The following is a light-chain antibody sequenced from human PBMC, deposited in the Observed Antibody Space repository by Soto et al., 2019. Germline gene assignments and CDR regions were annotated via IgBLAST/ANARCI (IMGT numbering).Light chain of an antibody. CDR2: DAS. Sequence: EIVCTQSQATLSLSPGERRTLSCRASQTVGSYLAWYKQKAGQAPRPLIYDASNRAPGIPARFSGSGSGTDFTLTISSLEPEDFAVYYCQQRSNWPTFGQGTKVDIK. J-gene: IGKJ1*01. CDR1: QTVGSY. V-gene: IGKV3-11*01. CDR3: QQRSNWPT.